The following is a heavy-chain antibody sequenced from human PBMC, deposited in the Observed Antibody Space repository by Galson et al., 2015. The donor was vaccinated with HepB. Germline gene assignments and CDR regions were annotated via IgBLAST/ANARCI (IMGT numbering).Heavy chain of an antibody. CDR1: GFDFSGYN. J-gene: IGHJ4*02. CDR3: ARASTYHLQNPWGFDY. CDR2: IRTRSGSI. V-gene: IGHV3-21*01. Sequence: SLRLSCAASGFDFSGYNMNWVRQAPGKGLEWVASIRTRSGSIKYEDTVQVRFTISRDNDKNSLYLPMNSLRGQDTAIYYCARASTYHLQNPWGFDYWGRGSLVTVSS. D-gene: IGHD2-2*01.